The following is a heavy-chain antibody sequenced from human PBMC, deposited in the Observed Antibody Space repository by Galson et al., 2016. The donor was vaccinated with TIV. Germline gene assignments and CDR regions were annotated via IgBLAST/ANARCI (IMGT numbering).Heavy chain of an antibody. CDR2: MNPNSGHA. J-gene: IGHJ4*02. CDR1: GYTFNNYD. D-gene: IGHD2-15*01. CDR3: ARARRGYCSGGSCLPGY. V-gene: IGHV1-8*01. Sequence: SVKVSCKASGYTFNNYDISWVRQATGQGLEWMGWMNPNSGHAGYAQKFQGRVTMTSNTSVNTAYMEVRSLRFEDTAVYYCARARRGYCSGGSCLPGYWGQGTLVTVSS.